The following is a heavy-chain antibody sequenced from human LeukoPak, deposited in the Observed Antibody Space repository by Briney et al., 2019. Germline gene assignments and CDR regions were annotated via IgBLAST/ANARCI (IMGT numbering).Heavy chain of an antibody. CDR1: GFTFSSYA. CDR3: ARLYRVAATFDP. CDR2: ISGSGGSI. Sequence: GGSLRLSCAASGFTFSSYAMSWVRQAPGKGLEWVSAISGSGGSIYYADSVKGRFTISRDNAKNSLYLQMNSLRAEDTAVYYCARLYRVAATFDPWGQGTLVTVSS. J-gene: IGHJ5*02. D-gene: IGHD2-15*01. V-gene: IGHV3-23*01.